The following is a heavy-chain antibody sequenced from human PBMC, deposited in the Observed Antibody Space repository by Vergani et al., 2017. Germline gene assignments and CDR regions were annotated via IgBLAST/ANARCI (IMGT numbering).Heavy chain of an antibody. V-gene: IGHV4-31*03. CDR2: ISYSGST. D-gene: IGHD3-3*01. CDR3: AAHRLKFGVVRSGIDY. Sequence: QVQLQESGPGLVKPSQTLSLTCTVSGGSISSGGYYWSWVRQHPGKGLEWVGYISYSGSTYYNPSLKSRVSISVDTSKNQFSLKLSSVTAADTAVYYCAAHRLKFGVVRSGIDYWGQGTLVNGSS. CDR1: GGSISSGGYY. J-gene: IGHJ4*02.